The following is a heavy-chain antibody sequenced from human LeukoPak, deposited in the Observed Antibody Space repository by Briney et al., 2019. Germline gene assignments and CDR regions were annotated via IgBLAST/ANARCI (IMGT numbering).Heavy chain of an antibody. CDR2: IRSKAHNYAT. D-gene: IGHD5-24*01. V-gene: IGHV3-73*01. CDR3: TRPPRNGYNDAFDM. CDR1: GFTFSGSA. Sequence: QPGGSLRLSCAASGFTFSGSAMHWVRQASGKGLEWVGRIRSKAHNYATGYAASVKGRFTISRDDSKNTAYLQMNSLRSDDTAVYYCTRPPRNGYNDAFDMWGQGTVVTVSS. J-gene: IGHJ3*02.